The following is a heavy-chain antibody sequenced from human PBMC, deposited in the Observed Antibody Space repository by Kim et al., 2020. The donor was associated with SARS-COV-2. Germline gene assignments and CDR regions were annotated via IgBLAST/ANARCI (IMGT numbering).Heavy chain of an antibody. J-gene: IGHJ3*01. V-gene: IGHV1-18*01. CDR1: GYTVTKFG. Sequence: ASVKVSCKASGYTVTKFGFSWVRQAPGQGLEWMGWISTANGITNYVQTFQGRLTMTTDTTTRTAYMELRSLRTDDTADYFCARDHAPWRGYNNAFDVWGQ. CDR3: ARDHAPWRGYNNAFDV. CDR2: ISTANGIT. D-gene: IGHD3-3*01.